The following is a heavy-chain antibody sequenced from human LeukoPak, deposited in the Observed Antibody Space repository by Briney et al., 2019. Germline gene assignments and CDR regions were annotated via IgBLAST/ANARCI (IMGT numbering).Heavy chain of an antibody. CDR1: GFTLSDYD. CDR3: AKDPLTFDGDYGDT. D-gene: IGHD4-17*01. V-gene: IGHV3-23*01. CDR2: ISKSDDRT. Sequence: GGSLRLSCVASGFTLSDYDMMWVRQRPGKGLEWVSSISKSDDRTYYADSVKGRFAISRDKSKSTVYLQMSSLRVDDTAVYYCAKDPLTFDGDYGDTWGQGTLVTVSS. J-gene: IGHJ4*02.